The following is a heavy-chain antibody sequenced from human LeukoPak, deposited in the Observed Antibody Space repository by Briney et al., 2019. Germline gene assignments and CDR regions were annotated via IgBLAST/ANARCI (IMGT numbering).Heavy chain of an antibody. V-gene: IGHV3-23*01. CDR3: AKDRGYYDTTEFDY. J-gene: IGHJ4*02. CDR1: GFTFSSYG. D-gene: IGHD3-22*01. Sequence: PGGSLRLSCAASGFTFSSYGVSWVRQAPGKGLEWVSAISGSGGSTYYADSVKGRFTISRDNSKNTLYLQMNSLRAEDTAVYYCAKDRGYYDTTEFDYWGQGTLVTVSS. CDR2: ISGSGGST.